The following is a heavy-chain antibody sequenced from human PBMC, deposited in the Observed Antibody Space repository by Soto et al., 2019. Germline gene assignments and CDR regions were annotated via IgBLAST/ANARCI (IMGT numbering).Heavy chain of an antibody. J-gene: IGHJ4*02. V-gene: IGHV1-3*01. CDR2: INAGNGNT. D-gene: IGHD3-10*01. CDR1: GYTFTSNG. Sequence: GASVKVSCKASGYTFTSNGISWVRQAPGQRLEWMGWINAGNGNTKYSQKFQGRVTITRDTSASTAYMELSSLRSEDTAVYYCARAPVGSGIYYFDYWGQGTLVTVS. CDR3: ARAPVGSGIYYFDY.